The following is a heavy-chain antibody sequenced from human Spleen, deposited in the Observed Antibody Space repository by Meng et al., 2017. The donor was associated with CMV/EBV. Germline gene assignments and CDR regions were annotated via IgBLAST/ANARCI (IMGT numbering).Heavy chain of an antibody. D-gene: IGHD6-13*01. Sequence: KASGGTFSSYTISWVRQAPGQGLEWMGRIIPILGIANYAKKFQGRVTITADKSTSTAYMELSSLRSEDTAVYYCARGNIAAAGTDDYWGQGTLVPSPQ. J-gene: IGHJ4*02. V-gene: IGHV1-69*02. CDR1: GGTFSSYT. CDR2: IIPILGIA. CDR3: ARGNIAAAGTDDY.